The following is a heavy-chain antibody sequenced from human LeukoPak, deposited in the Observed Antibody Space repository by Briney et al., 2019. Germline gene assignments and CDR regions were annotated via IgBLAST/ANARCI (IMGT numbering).Heavy chain of an antibody. CDR2: INPNSGGT. J-gene: IGHJ6*02. CDR3: ARDGYDSSLYYYYYGMDV. Sequence: ASVKVCCKASGYTFTGYYMHWVRQAPGQGLEWMGWINPNSGGTNYAQKFQGRVTMTRDTSISTAYMELSRLRSDDTAVYYCARDGYDSSLYYYYYGMDVWGQGTTVTVSS. D-gene: IGHD5-12*01. CDR1: GYTFTGYY. V-gene: IGHV1-2*02.